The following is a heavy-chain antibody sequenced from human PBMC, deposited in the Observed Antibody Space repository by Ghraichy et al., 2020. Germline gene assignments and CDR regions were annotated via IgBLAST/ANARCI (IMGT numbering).Heavy chain of an antibody. V-gene: IGHV4-39*01. CDR3: ARQVVRPLHYC. Sequence: SETLSLTCTVSGDSITSTNYYWGWIRQPPGKGLEWIGSVYHSGSTYYNPSLKSRVNIFVDTSRNQFSLRLTSVTAADTSVYYCARQVVRPLHYCWGQGSLVTVS. D-gene: IGHD2-15*01. CDR2: VYHSGST. J-gene: IGHJ4*02. CDR1: GDSITSTNYY.